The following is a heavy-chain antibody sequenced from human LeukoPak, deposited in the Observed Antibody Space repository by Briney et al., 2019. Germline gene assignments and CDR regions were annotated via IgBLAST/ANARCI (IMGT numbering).Heavy chain of an antibody. Sequence: GGSLRLSCAASGFTFRNYWMSWVRQAPGKGLEWVANIKLDGSDKYYVDSVKGRFTISRDNAKNSVYLRINSLRAEDTAVYYCARVGQWLPDYWGQGTLVTVSS. CDR2: IKLDGSDK. CDR1: GFTFRNYW. CDR3: ARVGQWLPDY. J-gene: IGHJ4*02. V-gene: IGHV3-7*01. D-gene: IGHD6-19*01.